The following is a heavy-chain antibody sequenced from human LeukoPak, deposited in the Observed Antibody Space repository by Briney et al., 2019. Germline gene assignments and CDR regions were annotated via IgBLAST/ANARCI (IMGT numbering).Heavy chain of an antibody. CDR3: ARGISYNYSPVGY. CDR2: IYYSGST. J-gene: IGHJ4*02. D-gene: IGHD5-24*01. V-gene: IGHV4-59*02. Sequence: SETLSLTCTVSGGSVSSYYWSWIRQPPGKGLEWIGYIYYSGSTNYNPSLKSRVTISVDTSKNQFSLKLSSVTAADTAVYYCARGISYNYSPVGYWGQGTLVTVSS. CDR1: GGSVSSYY.